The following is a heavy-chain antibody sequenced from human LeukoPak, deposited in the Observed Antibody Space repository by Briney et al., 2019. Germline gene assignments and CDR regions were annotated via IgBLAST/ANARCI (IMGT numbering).Heavy chain of an antibody. CDR3: ARTTLYYDFWSGYYDSHWFDP. V-gene: IGHV4-31*03. J-gene: IGHJ5*02. Sequence: SQTLSLTCTVSGGSISSGDYYWSWIRQHPGKGLEWIGYIYYSGSTYYNPSLKSRVTISVDTSKNQFSLKLSSVTAADTAVYYCARTTLYYDFWSGYYDSHWFDPWGQGTLVTVSS. CDR2: IYYSGST. D-gene: IGHD3-3*01. CDR1: GGSISSGDYY.